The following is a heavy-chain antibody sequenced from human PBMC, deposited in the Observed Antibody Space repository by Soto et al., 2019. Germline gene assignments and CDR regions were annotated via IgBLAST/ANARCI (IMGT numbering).Heavy chain of an antibody. V-gene: IGHV3-33*01. Sequence: QVQLVESGGGVVQPGTSLRLSCAGSGFTFSSYGMHWVRQAPGKGLEWVAVIWYDGSKEYYADSVKGRFTISRDNSKNTLYLQMNSLRAEDTAIYYCARDLKQQLIRGYYFDQWGQGTLATVSS. CDR2: IWYDGSKE. J-gene: IGHJ4*02. CDR1: GFTFSSYG. D-gene: IGHD6-13*01. CDR3: ARDLKQQLIRGYYFDQ.